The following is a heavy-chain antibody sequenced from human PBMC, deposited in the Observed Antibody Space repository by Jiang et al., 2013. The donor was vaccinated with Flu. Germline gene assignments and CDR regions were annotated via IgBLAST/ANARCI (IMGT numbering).Heavy chain of an antibody. D-gene: IGHD2-8*02. CDR3: AREAGIVSTVPEKNFD. J-gene: IGHJ4*01. CDR1: GYTFTNNY. V-gene: IGHV1-46*01. CDR2: IIPSSGGT. Sequence: SGAEVKKPGASVKVSCTASGYTFTNNYVHWVRRAPGQGLDWMGLIIPSSGGTIYAQKFQGRVTVTRDTSTNTVYMELSSLRSEDTAIYYCAREAGIVSTVPEKNFD.